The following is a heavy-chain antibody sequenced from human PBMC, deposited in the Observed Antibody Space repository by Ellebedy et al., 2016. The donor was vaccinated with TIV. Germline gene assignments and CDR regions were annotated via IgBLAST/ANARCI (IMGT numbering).Heavy chain of an antibody. Sequence: MPSETLSLTCVVSGVSITTSYWSWVRQPPGERPQWIGNIHYTGSAYYSPSLKSRVTISIDTSKNQFSLKLISVTDEDTAVYYRAGDPNSPGETGYGHYWGQGIVVTVST. J-gene: IGHJ4*02. D-gene: IGHD5-12*01. CDR1: GVSITTSY. CDR2: IHYTGSA. CDR3: AGDPNSPGETGYGHY. V-gene: IGHV4-59*01.